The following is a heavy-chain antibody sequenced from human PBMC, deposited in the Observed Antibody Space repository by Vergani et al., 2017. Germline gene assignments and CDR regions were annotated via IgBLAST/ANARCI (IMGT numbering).Heavy chain of an antibody. V-gene: IGHV3-11*04. CDR3: ARDVWAGSVLLLGH. CDR2: ISASGNTR. J-gene: IGHJ4*02. CDR1: GFTFSAYY. D-gene: IGHD1-1*01. Sequence: QVQLVESGGGLVKPGGSLRLSCAASGFTFSAYYMTWVRQAPGKGLEWISYISASGNTRYYIDSVKGRFTISRDNAKNSLFLEVDSLRAEDTSIYYCARDVWAGSVLLLGHWGQGTLVTVSS.